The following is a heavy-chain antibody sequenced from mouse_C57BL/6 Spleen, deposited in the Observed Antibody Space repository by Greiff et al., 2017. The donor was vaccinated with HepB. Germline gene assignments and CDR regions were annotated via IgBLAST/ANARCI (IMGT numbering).Heavy chain of an antibody. J-gene: IGHJ2*01. V-gene: IGHV1-54*01. Sequence: QVQLQQSGAELVRPGPSVKVSCKASGYAFTNYLIEWVKQRPGQGLEWIGVINPGSGGTNYNEKFKGKATLTADKSSSTAYMQLSSLTSEDSAVYFCARRGIYYGNLDYWGQGTTLTVSS. D-gene: IGHD2-1*01. CDR3: ARRGIYYGNLDY. CDR2: INPGSGGT. CDR1: GYAFTNYL.